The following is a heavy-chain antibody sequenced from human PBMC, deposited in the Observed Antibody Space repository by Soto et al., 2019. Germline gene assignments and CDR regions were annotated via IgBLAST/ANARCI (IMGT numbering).Heavy chain of an antibody. J-gene: IGHJ3*02. CDR2: IVVGSVNT. CDR1: GFTFTSSA. CDR3: AADDWGYCSGGSCYSFDAFDI. D-gene: IGHD2-15*01. V-gene: IGHV1-58*01. Sequence: QMQLVQSGPEVKKPGTSVKLSCKASGFTFTSSAVQWVRQARGQRLEWIGWIVVGSVNTNYAQKFQERVTITRDTSTSTAYMELSSLRSEDTAVYYCAADDWGYCSGGSCYSFDAFDIWGQGTVVTVSS.